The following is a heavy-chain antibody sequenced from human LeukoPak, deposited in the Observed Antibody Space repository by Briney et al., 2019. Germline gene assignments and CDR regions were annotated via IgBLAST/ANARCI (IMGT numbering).Heavy chain of an antibody. J-gene: IGHJ6*03. CDR2: IYTSGST. V-gene: IGHV4-4*07. CDR1: GGSISSYY. D-gene: IGHD3-10*01. Sequence: PSETLSLTCTVSGGSISSYYWSWIRQPAGKGLEWIGRIYTSGSTNYNPSLKSRVTMSVDTSKNQFSLKLSSVTAADTAVYYCARSGGSGSYYYYYYMDVWGKGTTVTISS. CDR3: ARSGGSGSYYYYYYMDV.